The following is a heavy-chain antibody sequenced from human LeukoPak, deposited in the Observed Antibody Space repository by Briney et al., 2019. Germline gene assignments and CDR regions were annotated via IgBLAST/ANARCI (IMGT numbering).Heavy chain of an antibody. D-gene: IGHD6-19*01. CDR2: ISGSGGST. V-gene: IGHV3-23*01. CDR3: AKDWGRIAVARPVAYYFDY. Sequence: GGSLRLSCAASGFTFSSYAMSWVRQAPGKGLEWVSAISGSGGSTYYADSVKGRFTISRDNSKNTLYLQMNSLRAEDTAVYYCAKDWGRIAVARPVAYYFDYWGQGTLVTVSS. J-gene: IGHJ4*02. CDR1: GFTFSSYA.